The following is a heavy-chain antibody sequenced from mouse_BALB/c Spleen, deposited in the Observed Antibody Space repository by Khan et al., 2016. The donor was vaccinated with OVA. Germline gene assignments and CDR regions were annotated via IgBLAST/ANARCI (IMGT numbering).Heavy chain of an antibody. CDR2: ISPGSGDT. D-gene: IGHD1-2*01. Sequence: QVQLQQSGAELARPGASVKLSCTASGYTFTDYYINWVKQRTGQGLEWIGEISPGSGDTYYNERFMGTATLTADKSSSTAYMTLSSLTSEASAVYFCARRNYFGYTFAYWGQGTLVTVSA. J-gene: IGHJ3*01. V-gene: IGHV1-77*01. CDR3: ARRNYFGYTFAY. CDR1: GYTFTDYY.